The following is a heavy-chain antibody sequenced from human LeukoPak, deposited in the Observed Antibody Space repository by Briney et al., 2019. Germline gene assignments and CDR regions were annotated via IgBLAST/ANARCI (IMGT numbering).Heavy chain of an antibody. Sequence: AGSLSLSCAASGCTVSNNYMSWVRQPPGKGLEWISVLYSGGGAYYTDSVRGRFTISRDSSKNTLSLQMSTLTADDTAIYHCVGHTHKGYWGQGTLVTVSS. J-gene: IGHJ4*02. CDR3: VGHTHKGY. CDR2: LYSGGGA. V-gene: IGHV3-53*01. CDR1: GCTVSNNY.